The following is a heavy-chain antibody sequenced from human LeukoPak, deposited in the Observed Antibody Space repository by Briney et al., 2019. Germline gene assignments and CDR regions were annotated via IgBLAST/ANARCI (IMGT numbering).Heavy chain of an antibody. V-gene: IGHV1-2*02. Sequence: ASVKVSCKASGYIFTDYFMHWVRQAPGQGLEWMGWINPNSGGTNYAQKFQDRVTMTRDTSISTVYMELSRLRSDDTAIYYCARGYCSGGSCYFFDYWGQGTLVTVSS. CDR3: ARGYCSGGSCYFFDY. J-gene: IGHJ4*02. CDR1: GYIFTDYF. CDR2: INPNSGGT. D-gene: IGHD2-15*01.